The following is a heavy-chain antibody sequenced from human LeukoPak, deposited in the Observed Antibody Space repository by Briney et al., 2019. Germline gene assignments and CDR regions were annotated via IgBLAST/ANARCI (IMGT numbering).Heavy chain of an antibody. Sequence: GGSLRLSCAASGFTFSSYAMSWVRQAPGKGLVWVSRINSDGSSTSYADSVKGRFTISRDNTKNTLYLQMNSLRAEDTAMYYCATSRTFDYWGQGTLVTVSS. J-gene: IGHJ4*02. CDR2: INSDGSST. CDR3: ATSRTFDY. D-gene: IGHD1-1*01. V-gene: IGHV3-74*01. CDR1: GFTFSSYA.